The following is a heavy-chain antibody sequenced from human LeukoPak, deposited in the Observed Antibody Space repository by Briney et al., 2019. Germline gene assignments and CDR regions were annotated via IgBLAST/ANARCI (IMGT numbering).Heavy chain of an antibody. CDR2: TYYKSKWYN. Sequence: SQTLSLTCAISGDSFSSNSAAWTWVRQSPSRGLEWLGRTYYKSKWYNDYAASVKSRITINPDTSKNQFSLQLNSVTPEDTAMYYCAGDVSAFTVWGQGTMVTVSS. CDR3: AGDVSAFTV. CDR1: GDSFSSNSAA. D-gene: IGHD3-3*02. V-gene: IGHV6-1*01. J-gene: IGHJ3*01.